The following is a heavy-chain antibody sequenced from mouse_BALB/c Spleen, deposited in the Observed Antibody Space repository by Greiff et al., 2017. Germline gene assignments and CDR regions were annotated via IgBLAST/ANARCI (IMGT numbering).Heavy chain of an antibody. CDR1: GYAFSSSW. CDR2: IYPGDGDT. J-gene: IGHJ4*01. D-gene: IGHD3-2*01. V-gene: IGHV1-82*01. Sequence: QVQLQQSGPELVKPGASVKISCKASGYAFSSSWMNWVKQRPGQGLEWIGRIYPGDGDTNYNGKFKGKATLTADKSSSTAYMQLSSLTSVDSAVYFCASDSSGRYAMDYWGQGTSVTVSS. CDR3: ASDSSGRYAMDY.